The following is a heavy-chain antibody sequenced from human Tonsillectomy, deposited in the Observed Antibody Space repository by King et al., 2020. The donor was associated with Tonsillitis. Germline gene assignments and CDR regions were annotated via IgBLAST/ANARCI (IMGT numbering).Heavy chain of an antibody. D-gene: IGHD3-22*01. J-gene: IGHJ4*02. V-gene: IGHV1-8*01. CDR1: GYTFTSYD. CDR2: MNPNSGNT. Sequence: VQLVESGAEVKKPGASVKVSCKASGYTFTSYDIKWVRQATGQGLEWMGWMNPNSGNTGYAQKFQGRVTMTRNTSISTAYMELSSLRSEDTAVYYCARVSDSSGYYYFDYWGQGTLVTVSS. CDR3: ARVSDSSGYYYFDY.